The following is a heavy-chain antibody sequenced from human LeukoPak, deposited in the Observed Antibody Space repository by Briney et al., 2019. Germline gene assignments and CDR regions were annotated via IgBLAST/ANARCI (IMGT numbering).Heavy chain of an antibody. CDR1: GFTFSNAW. CDR2: IKSKTDGGTT. V-gene: IGHV3-15*01. D-gene: IGHD2-15*01. J-gene: IGHJ1*01. Sequence: SGGSLRLSCAASGFTFSNAWMSWVRQAPGKGLEWVGRIKSKTDGGTTDYAAPVKGRFTISRDDSKNTLYLQMNSLKTEDTAVYYCTTDLAYCSGGSCYAPEYFQHWGQGTLVTVSS. CDR3: TTDLAYCSGGSCYAPEYFQH.